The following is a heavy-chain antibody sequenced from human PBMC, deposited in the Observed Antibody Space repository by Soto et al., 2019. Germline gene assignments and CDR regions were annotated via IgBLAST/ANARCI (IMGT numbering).Heavy chain of an antibody. CDR1: GGSFDDFY. J-gene: IGHJ6*02. D-gene: IGHD1-26*01. CDR2: ISHDGGT. V-gene: IGHV4-34*02. Sequence: QVQLQQWGAGLLRPSETLSLTCAFYGGSFDDFYWSWVRQSPGKGLEWVGEISHDGGTNYSPSLASRVSISGDTSKNQFSPHLRSVTAADTGLYYGARGQRVWDGDLTPDQRDMDVGGQGTTVTVSS. CDR3: ARGQRVWDGDLTPDQRDMDV.